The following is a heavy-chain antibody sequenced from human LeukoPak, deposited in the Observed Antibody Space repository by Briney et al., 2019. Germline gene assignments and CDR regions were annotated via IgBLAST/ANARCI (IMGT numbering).Heavy chain of an antibody. CDR3: ARGVLRFLEWFD. J-gene: IGHJ4*02. Sequence: PSETLSLTCTVSGGSVSDYYWSWIRQSPGKGLEWIGYLYYTGSTSYNPSLKSRVTISADTSKNQFSLKLNSVTAADTAVYYCARGVLRFLEWFDWGQGALVTVSS. CDR2: LYYTGST. D-gene: IGHD3-3*01. CDR1: GGSVSDYY. V-gene: IGHV4-59*02.